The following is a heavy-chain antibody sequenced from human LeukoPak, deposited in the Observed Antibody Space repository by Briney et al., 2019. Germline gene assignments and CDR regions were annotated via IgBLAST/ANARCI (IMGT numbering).Heavy chain of an antibody. D-gene: IGHD3-9*01. CDR3: AGPQITIKAFDI. J-gene: IGHJ3*02. CDR2: ISSSSSYI. Sequence: GGSLRLSCAASGFTLKTYSMNWVRQAPGKGLEWVSSISSSSSYIYYADSVKGRFTISRDNVKNSLYLQMNSLRAEDTAVYYCAGPQITIKAFDIWGQGTMVTVSS. CDR1: GFTLKTYS. V-gene: IGHV3-21*01.